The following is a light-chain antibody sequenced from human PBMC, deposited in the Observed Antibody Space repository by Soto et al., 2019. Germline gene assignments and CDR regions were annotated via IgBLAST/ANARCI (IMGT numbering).Light chain of an antibody. V-gene: IGKV3-15*01. CDR3: QQLNSHPFI. CDR2: GAS. Sequence: EIVMTQSPATLSVSPGERATLSCRASQSVSSNLAWYQQKPGQAPRLLFYGASTRATGIPARFSGSGSGTEFTLTISSLQAEDFAVYFCQQLNSHPFIFGQGTRLEIK. J-gene: IGKJ5*01. CDR1: QSVSSN.